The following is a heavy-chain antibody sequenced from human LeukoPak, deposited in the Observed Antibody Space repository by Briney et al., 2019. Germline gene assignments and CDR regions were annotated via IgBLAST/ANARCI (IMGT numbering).Heavy chain of an antibody. Sequence: ASVKVSCKVSGYTLTELSMHWVRQAPGKGLEWMGGFDPEDGETIYAQKFQGRVTMTEDTSTDTAYMELSSLRSEDTAVYYCAKLSGGIAVAGSVFDYWGQGTLVTVSS. CDR1: GYTLTELS. CDR2: FDPEDGET. V-gene: IGHV1-24*01. CDR3: AKLSGGIAVAGSVFDY. D-gene: IGHD6-19*01. J-gene: IGHJ4*02.